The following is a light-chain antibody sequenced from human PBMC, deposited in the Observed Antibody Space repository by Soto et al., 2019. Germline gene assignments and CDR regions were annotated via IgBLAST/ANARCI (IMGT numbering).Light chain of an antibody. J-gene: IGLJ1*01. V-gene: IGLV1-47*01. CDR2: RNN. CDR1: RSNIGRNF. Sequence: QSVLTQSPSASGTPGQRVTISCSGSRSNIGRNFAYWYQHVPGTAPRLLIQRNNERPSGVPDRFSGSKSGTSVSLAISGLRSEDEATYYCAAWDDSLNGYVFGTGTKVTVL. CDR3: AAWDDSLNGYV.